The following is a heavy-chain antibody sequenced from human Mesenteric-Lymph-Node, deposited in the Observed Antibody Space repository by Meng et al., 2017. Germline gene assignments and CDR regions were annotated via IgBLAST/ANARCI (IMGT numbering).Heavy chain of an antibody. V-gene: IGHV4-59*08. CDR2: IFYSGST. Sequence: QVQLQGSGPGLVTPSATLSLTCTVSGGSISTYYWSWSRQPPGKGLEWIGYIFYSGSTNYNPSLKSRVTISLDNLKNHLSLKLSSVTAADTAMYYCARHEHYFDFWGQGTLVTVSS. J-gene: IGHJ4*02. CDR1: GGSISTYY. CDR3: ARHEHYFDF.